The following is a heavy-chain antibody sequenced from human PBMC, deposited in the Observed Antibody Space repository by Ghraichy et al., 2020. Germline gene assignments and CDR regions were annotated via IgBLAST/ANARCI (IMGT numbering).Heavy chain of an antibody. CDR2: ISSRGGSI. CDR1: GFTFRDYE. D-gene: IGHD5-12*01. Sequence: GGSLRLSCAASGFTFRDYEMNWVRQIPGKGLEWVSYISSRGGSIYYADSVKGRFTISRDNAKNSLFLQMNSLRAEDTAIYYCARDPARGYSGSDLGIDFWGQGALVIVSS. J-gene: IGHJ4*02. CDR3: ARDPARGYSGSDLGIDF. V-gene: IGHV3-48*03.